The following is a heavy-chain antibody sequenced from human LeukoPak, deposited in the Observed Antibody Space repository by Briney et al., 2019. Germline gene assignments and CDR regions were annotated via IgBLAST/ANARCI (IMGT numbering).Heavy chain of an antibody. V-gene: IGHV3-30-3*01. CDR2: ISYDGSNK. CDR1: GFTFSSYA. CDR3: ARDLERTFDY. Sequence: GGSLRLSCAASGFTFSSYAMHWVRQAPCKGLEWVAVISYDGSNKYYADSVKGRFTISRDNSKNTLYLQMNSLRAEDTAVYYCARDLERTFDYWGQGTLVTVSS. J-gene: IGHJ4*02.